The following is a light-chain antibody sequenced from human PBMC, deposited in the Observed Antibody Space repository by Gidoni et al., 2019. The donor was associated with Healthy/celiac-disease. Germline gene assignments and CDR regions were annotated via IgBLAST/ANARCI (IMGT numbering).Light chain of an antibody. CDR3: QQYGSSPYT. V-gene: IGKV3-20*01. CDR2: GAS. Sequence: IALPQSPVTLSLSPGDRAALSCSARRRGISSYLAWYQQKPGQAPRLLIYGASSRATGIPERFSGSGSGTDFTLTISRLEPEDFAVYYCQQYGSSPYTFGQGTKLEIK. J-gene: IGKJ2*01. CDR1: RRGISSY.